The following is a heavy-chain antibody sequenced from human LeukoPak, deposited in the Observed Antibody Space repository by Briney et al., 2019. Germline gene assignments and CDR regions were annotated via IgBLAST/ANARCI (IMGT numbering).Heavy chain of an antibody. Sequence: ASVKVSCKASGYTFTGYYMHWVRQAPGQGLEWMGWINPNSGGTNYAQKFQGRVTMTRDTSISTAYMELSRLRSDDTAVYYCARDKGYYYRYYYYMDVWGKGTTVTVSS. V-gene: IGHV1-2*02. CDR1: GYTFTGYY. CDR3: ARDKGYYYRYYYYMDV. D-gene: IGHD3-22*01. CDR2: INPNSGGT. J-gene: IGHJ6*03.